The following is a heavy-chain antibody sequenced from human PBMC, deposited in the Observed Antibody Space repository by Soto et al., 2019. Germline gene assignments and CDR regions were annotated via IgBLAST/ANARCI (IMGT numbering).Heavy chain of an antibody. J-gene: IGHJ4*02. CDR1: GGTSTRYA. Sequence: QERLVQSGAEVRKPGSSVKVSCKVTGGTSTRYAINWVRQAPGQGLEWMGGIGPMMGTSKYAQKFQGRVTITAETSTNIAYMELRSLRSEDTAGYYCNRGSEYALWSGYLWGQGTLVSVSS. D-gene: IGHD3-3*01. CDR2: IGPMMGTS. CDR3: NRGSEYALWSGYL. V-gene: IGHV1-69*06.